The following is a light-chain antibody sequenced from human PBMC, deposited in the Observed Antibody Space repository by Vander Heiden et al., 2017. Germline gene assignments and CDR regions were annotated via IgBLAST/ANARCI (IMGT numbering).Light chain of an antibody. CDR2: DAS. CDR3: QQYGSSPIT. V-gene: IGKV3D-20*01. CDR1: QSIGNSY. Sequence: EIVLTHPPATLSLSPGERATLCCGASQSIGNSYLDWYQQKPGLAPRLLIYDASSRATGIPDRFSGSGSGTDFTLTISRLEPEDFAVYYCQQYGSSPITFGQGTRLEIK. J-gene: IGKJ5*01.